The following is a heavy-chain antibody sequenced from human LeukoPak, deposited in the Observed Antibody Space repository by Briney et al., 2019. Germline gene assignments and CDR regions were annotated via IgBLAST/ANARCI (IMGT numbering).Heavy chain of an antibody. D-gene: IGHD2-2*01. J-gene: IGHJ5*02. V-gene: IGHV4-34*01. CDR1: GGSFSGYY. CDR3: ATRAPRYCSSTSCYWGRASWFDP. CDR2: INHSGST. Sequence: SETLSLTCAVYGGSFSGYYWSWIRQPPGKGLEWMGEINHSGSTNYNPSLKSRVTISVDTSKNQFSLKLSSVTAADTAVYYCATRAPRYCSSTSCYWGRASWFDPWGQGTLVTVSS.